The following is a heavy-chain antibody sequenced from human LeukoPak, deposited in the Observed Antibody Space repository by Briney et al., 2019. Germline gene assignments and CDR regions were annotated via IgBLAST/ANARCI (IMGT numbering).Heavy chain of an antibody. V-gene: IGHV4-39*01. Sequence: SETLSLTCFVSGGSISTTNYYWGWIRQPPGKGLEWIGNIYYTATTPYNPSLKSRVTMSVDTSKNQFSLKLTSVTAADTAVYYCARRGEGLDFDYWGQGTLVTVSS. J-gene: IGHJ4*02. CDR1: GGSISTTNYY. D-gene: IGHD2-21*01. CDR3: ARRGEGLDFDY. CDR2: IYYTATT.